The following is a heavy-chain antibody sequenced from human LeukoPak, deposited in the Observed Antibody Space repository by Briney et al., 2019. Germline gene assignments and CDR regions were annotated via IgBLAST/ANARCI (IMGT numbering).Heavy chain of an antibody. CDR2: ISWNSDSI. CDR3: AKGGYSYGYYFDY. Sequence: GGSLRLSCAASGFTFDDYAMHWVRQAPGKGLEWVSGISWNSDSIGYADSVKGRFTISRDNAKNSLYLQMNSLRAEDTALYYCAKGGYSYGYYFDYWGQGTLVTVSS. V-gene: IGHV3-9*01. CDR1: GFTFDDYA. D-gene: IGHD5-18*01. J-gene: IGHJ4*02.